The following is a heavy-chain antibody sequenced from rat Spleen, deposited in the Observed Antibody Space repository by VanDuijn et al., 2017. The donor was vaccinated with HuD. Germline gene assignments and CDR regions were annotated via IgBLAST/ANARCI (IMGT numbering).Heavy chain of an antibody. CDR2: ISTGGGNT. J-gene: IGHJ3*01. CDR1: GFTYSNYV. CDR3: ASRYTTDPSWFAY. D-gene: IGHD1-6*01. Sequence: EVQLVESGGGLVQPGRSLKLSCAASGFTYSNYVMAWVRQAPTKGLEWVASISTGGGNTYYRDSVKGRFTISRDNAKSTLYLQMDSLRSEDTATYYCASRYTTDPSWFAYWGQGTLVTVSS. V-gene: IGHV5-25*01.